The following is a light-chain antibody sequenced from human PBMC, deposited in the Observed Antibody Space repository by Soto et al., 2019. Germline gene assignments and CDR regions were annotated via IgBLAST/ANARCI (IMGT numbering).Light chain of an antibody. V-gene: IGKV3-11*01. CDR2: AAS. CDR1: QGISNS. J-gene: IGKJ1*01. Sequence: EIVMTQSPATLSVSPGERATLSCRASQGISNSLAWYQQIPGQAPRLLIYAASNRATGIPARFSGSGSGTDFTLTISSLEPEDFVFYYCQQRSNWPPGPFGQGTKVDI. CDR3: QQRSNWPPGP.